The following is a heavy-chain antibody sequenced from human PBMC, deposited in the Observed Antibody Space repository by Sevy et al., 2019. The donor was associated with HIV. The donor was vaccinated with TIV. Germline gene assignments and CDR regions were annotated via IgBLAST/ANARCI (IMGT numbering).Heavy chain of an antibody. D-gene: IGHD2-8*01. V-gene: IGHV3-23*01. Sequence: GGSLRLSCAASGFTFSSYEMSWVRQPPGKGLEWVSTLSFGCGEINYADSVKGRFTISRDNSKSSVYLQMNNLRPEDTAVYYCAREGCTKPHDYWGQGTLVTVSS. CDR2: LSFGCGEI. CDR3: AREGCTKPHDY. CDR1: GFTFSSYE. J-gene: IGHJ4*02.